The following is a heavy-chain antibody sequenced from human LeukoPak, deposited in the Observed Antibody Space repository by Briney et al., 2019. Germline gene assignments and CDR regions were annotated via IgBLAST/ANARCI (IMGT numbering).Heavy chain of an antibody. V-gene: IGHV4-59*08. CDR3: ARHRPLESGYYYYDY. CDR1: GGSFSGYY. Sequence: PSETLSLTCAVYGGSFSGYYWSWIRQPPGKGLEWIGYIYYSGSTNYNPSLKSRVTISVDTSKNQFSLKLSSVTAADTAVYYCARHRPLESGYYYYDYWGQGTLVTVSS. CDR2: IYYSGST. D-gene: IGHD3-3*01. J-gene: IGHJ4*02.